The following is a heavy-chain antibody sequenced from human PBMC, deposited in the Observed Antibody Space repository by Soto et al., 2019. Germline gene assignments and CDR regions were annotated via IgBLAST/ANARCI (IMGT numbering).Heavy chain of an antibody. CDR3: AKASGSSWPYYFDS. D-gene: IGHD6-13*01. CDR2: MSGSGGST. CDR1: GFSFGSYV. Sequence: PGGSVRLSCAASGFSFGSYVMAWVRQAPGKGLEWVSAMSGSGGSTYYPDSVKGRFTISRDNSENTLYLQMNSLRAEDTAVYYCAKASGSSWPYYFDSWGQGTLVTVPS. V-gene: IGHV3-23*01. J-gene: IGHJ4*02.